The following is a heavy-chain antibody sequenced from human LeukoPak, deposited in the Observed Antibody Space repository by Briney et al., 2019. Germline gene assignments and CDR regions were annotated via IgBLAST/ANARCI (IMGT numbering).Heavy chain of an antibody. V-gene: IGHV1-69*02. D-gene: IGHD2-21*02. Sequence: ASVKVSCKASGYTFTDFYMHWVRQAPGQGLEWMGRIIPILGIANYAQKFQGRVTITADKSTSTAYMELSSLRSEDTAVYYCARFRHIVVVTAIPEWGQGTLVTVSS. J-gene: IGHJ4*02. CDR2: IIPILGIA. CDR3: ARFRHIVVVTAIPE. CDR1: GYTFTDFY.